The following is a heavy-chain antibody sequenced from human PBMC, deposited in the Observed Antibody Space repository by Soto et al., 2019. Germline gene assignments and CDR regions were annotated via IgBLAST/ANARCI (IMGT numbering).Heavy chain of an antibody. D-gene: IGHD3-3*01. CDR1: GGSFSGYY. CDR2: INHSGST. Sequence: PSETLSLTCAVYGGSFSGYYWSWIRQPPGKGLEWIGEINHSGSTNYNPSLKSRVTISVDTSKNQFSLKLSSVTAADTAVYYCARVPRRLYYDFWSGYYGYYGMDVWGQGTTVTVSS. J-gene: IGHJ6*02. V-gene: IGHV4-34*01. CDR3: ARVPRRLYYDFWSGYYGYYGMDV.